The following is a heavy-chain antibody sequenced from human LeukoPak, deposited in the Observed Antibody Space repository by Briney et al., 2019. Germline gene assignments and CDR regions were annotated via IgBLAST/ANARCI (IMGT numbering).Heavy chain of an antibody. D-gene: IGHD3-16*01. J-gene: IGHJ5*01. CDR2: IRDGGAT. Sequence: SGGSLRLSCAGSGFSVSNYYMNWVRQAPGKGLEWVSLIRDGGATFYADSVKGRFTISKDNSKNTIYLQMNRLRVEDTAVYFCARDRAVTQVWVEFDSWGQGTQVTVSS. CDR3: ARDRAVTQVWVEFDS. V-gene: IGHV3-66*02. CDR1: GFSVSNYY.